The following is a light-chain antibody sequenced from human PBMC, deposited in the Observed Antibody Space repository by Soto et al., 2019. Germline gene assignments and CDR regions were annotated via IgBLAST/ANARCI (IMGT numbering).Light chain of an antibody. CDR1: QSVTNS. V-gene: IGKV3-15*01. Sequence: EIVLTQSPATLSLSPGERATLSCRASQSVTNSLAWYQQKPGQAPRLLVYGESSRATGIPARFSGSGSGTEFTLTITSLQSEDFAVYYCQQYNSWPRTFGQGTKVDI. J-gene: IGKJ1*01. CDR3: QQYNSWPRT. CDR2: GES.